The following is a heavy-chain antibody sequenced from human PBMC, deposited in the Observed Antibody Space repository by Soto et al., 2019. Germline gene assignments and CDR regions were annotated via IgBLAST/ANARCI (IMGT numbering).Heavy chain of an antibody. D-gene: IGHD3-9*01. CDR2: IKHDGREK. CDR1: GFTFSNYW. J-gene: IGHJ3*02. Sequence: RRLSCAASGFTFSNYWMSWVRQAPGKGLEWVANIKHDGREKYYVDSVKGRFTISRDNAKNSLYLQMNSLRAEDTAVYYCARASPDNAFDIWGQGTKVTVSS. CDR3: ARASPDNAFDI. V-gene: IGHV3-7*01.